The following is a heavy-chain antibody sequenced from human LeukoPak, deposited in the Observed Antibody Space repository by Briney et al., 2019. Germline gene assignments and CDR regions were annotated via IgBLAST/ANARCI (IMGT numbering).Heavy chain of an antibody. Sequence: PGRSLRLSCAASGFTFSAFAMHWVRQAPGKGLEWVSSISVSSTFMYYADSVKGRFTIARDNAKNAMYLQMNSLRAEDTAVYFCAREVAYCAGDCSPAWGQGTLVTVSS. CDR2: ISVSSTFM. CDR1: GFTFSAFA. J-gene: IGHJ5*02. V-gene: IGHV3-21*06. D-gene: IGHD2-21*02. CDR3: AREVAYCAGDCSPA.